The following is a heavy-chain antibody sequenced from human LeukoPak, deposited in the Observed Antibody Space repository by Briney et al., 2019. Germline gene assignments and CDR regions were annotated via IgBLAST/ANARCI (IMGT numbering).Heavy chain of an antibody. Sequence: GGSLRLSCAASGFTFNTYSMDWVRQAPGKALEWVSSISNDGNYMFNADSVKGRFTISRDNAKNSLYLQMNSLRAEDTAIYYCVRQRVGRGSEQGERLFDYWGQGTLVIVSS. D-gene: IGHD6-25*01. CDR3: VRQRVGRGSEQGERLFDY. V-gene: IGHV3-21*01. J-gene: IGHJ4*02. CDR2: ISNDGNYM. CDR1: GFTFNTYS.